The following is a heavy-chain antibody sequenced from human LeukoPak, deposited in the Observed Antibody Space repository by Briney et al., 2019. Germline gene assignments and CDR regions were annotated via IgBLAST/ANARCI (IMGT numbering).Heavy chain of an antibody. CDR3: ARLADYDSSGYFDY. J-gene: IGHJ4*02. CDR2: IRQDGSEK. V-gene: IGHV3-7*01. CDR1: GFTFSSYE. D-gene: IGHD3-22*01. Sequence: GGSLRLSCAASGFTFSSYEMNWVRQAPGKGLEWVANIRQDGSEKYYVASVRGRFTISRDNAKNSLYLQMNSLRREDTAVYYCARLADYDSSGYFDYWGQGTLVTVSS.